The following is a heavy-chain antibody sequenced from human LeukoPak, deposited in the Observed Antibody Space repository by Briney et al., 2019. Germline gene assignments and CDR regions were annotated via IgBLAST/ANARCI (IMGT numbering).Heavy chain of an antibody. D-gene: IGHD3-10*01. Sequence: GGSLRLSCAASGFTVSSNYMSWVRQAPGKGLEWVSVIYSGGSTYYADSVKGRFTISRDNSKNTLYLQMNSLRAEDTAVYYCARSSRGVIVFDYWGQGTLVTVSS. CDR2: IYSGGST. V-gene: IGHV3-53*01. CDR3: ARSSRGVIVFDY. J-gene: IGHJ4*02. CDR1: GFTVSSNY.